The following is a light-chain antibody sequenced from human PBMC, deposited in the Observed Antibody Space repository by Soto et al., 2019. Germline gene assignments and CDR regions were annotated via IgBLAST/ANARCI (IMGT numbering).Light chain of an antibody. V-gene: IGKV1-33*01. CDR3: QQSDSLPIT. CDR2: DAS. J-gene: IGKJ5*01. CDR1: QDISNY. Sequence: DLQMTQSPSSLSASVGDRVTITCRASQDISNYLNWYQQRPGKAPKPLIYDASNLERGVPSRFSGTRSGTHFTFAITSLQPEDVATYDCQQSDSLPITFGQGTRLEI.